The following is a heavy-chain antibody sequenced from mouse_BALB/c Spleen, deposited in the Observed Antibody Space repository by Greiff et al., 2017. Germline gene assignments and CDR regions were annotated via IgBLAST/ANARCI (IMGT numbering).Heavy chain of an antibody. CDR1: GYSITSDYA. CDR3: LTTAWYFDV. V-gene: IGHV3-2*02. Sequence: ESGPGLVKPSQSLSLTCTVTGYSITSDYAWNWIRQFPGNKLEWMGYISYSGSTSYNPSLKSRISITRDTSKNQFFLQLNSVTTEDTATYYCLTTAWYFDVWGAGTTVTVSS. J-gene: IGHJ1*01. CDR2: ISYSGST. D-gene: IGHD1-2*01.